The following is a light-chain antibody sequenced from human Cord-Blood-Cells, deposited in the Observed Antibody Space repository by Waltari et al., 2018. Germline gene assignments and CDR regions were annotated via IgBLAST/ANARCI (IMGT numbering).Light chain of an antibody. CDR1: RSDGGGYKY. V-gene: IGLV2-14*01. CDR3: SSYTSSSTYV. J-gene: IGLJ1*01. CDR2: DVS. Sequence: QSALTHPASVSGSPGQSITISCTGPRSDGGGYKYVPWYQQHPAKAPNLMIYDVSKRPSGVSNRFSGSKSGNTASLTISGLQAEDEADYYCSSYTSSSTYVFGTGTKVTVL.